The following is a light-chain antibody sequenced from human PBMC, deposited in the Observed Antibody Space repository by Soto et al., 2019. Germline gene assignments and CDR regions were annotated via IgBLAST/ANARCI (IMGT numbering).Light chain of an antibody. Sequence: QSALTQPASVSGSPGQSITISCTGTNNDVGGHMYVSWYQHQAGEVPKLIIYETDARPSGVSHRFSGSKSGNTASLTISGLQAEDEATYYCSAYRRGIIVFGGGNKVTVL. CDR2: ETD. V-gene: IGLV2-14*01. CDR1: NNDVGGHMY. J-gene: IGLJ2*01. CDR3: SAYRRGIIV.